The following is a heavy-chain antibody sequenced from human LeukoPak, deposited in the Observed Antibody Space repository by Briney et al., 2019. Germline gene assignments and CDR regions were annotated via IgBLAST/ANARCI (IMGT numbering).Heavy chain of an antibody. CDR1: GGTFSSYA. J-gene: IGHJ5*02. CDR2: IIPIFGTA. CDR3: ARTLSRYCSGGSRQQYNWFDP. V-gene: IGHV1-69*05. D-gene: IGHD2-15*01. Sequence: GSSVKVSCKASGGTFSSYAISWVRQAPGQGLEWMGGIIPIFGTANYAQKFQGRVTITTDESTSTAYMELSSLRSEDTAVYYCARTLSRYCSGGSRQQYNWFDPWGQGTLVIVSS.